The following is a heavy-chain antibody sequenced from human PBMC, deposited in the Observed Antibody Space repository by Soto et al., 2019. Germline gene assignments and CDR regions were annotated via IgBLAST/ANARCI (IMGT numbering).Heavy chain of an antibody. CDR2: IETDGAGT. J-gene: IGHJ5*02. CDR1: GFTLRSHR. Sequence: EVQLVESGGGLVQPGGSLRVSCAASGFTLRSHRIHSVRQVPGKGLEWVSRIETDGAGTSYADSVKGRFTISTDNAKHTVNRQMNGLRGEDTAVYYCATVFDLWGQGTLVTVSS. V-gene: IGHV3-74*01. CDR3: ATVFDL.